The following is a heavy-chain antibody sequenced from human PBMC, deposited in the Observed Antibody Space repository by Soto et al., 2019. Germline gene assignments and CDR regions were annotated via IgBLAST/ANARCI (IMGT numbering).Heavy chain of an antibody. V-gene: IGHV1-3*01. CDR2: INAGNGNT. CDR1: GYTFTSYA. CDR3: ARAEACSGGSCYYSPLVY. D-gene: IGHD2-15*01. J-gene: IGHJ4*02. Sequence: SVKVSCKASGYTFTSYAMHWVRQAPGQRLEWMGWINAGNGNTKYSQKFQGRVTITRDTSASTAYMELSSLRSEDTAVYYCARAEACSGGSCYYSPLVYWGQGTLVTVSS.